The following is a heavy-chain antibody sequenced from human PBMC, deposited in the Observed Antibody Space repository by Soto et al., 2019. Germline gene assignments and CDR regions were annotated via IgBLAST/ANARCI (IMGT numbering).Heavy chain of an antibody. Sequence: QVQLVQSGAEVKKPGDSVKVSCKASGYTFSDYDINWVRQAAGQGLEWMGWMNPYSGNTGYAQKFQGRVTMTTDTSITTAYMELSSLTVEDTARYYCAGGRFRRTWFDPWGQGTLVTVSS. D-gene: IGHD2-8*01. CDR1: GYTFSDYD. V-gene: IGHV1-8*01. CDR2: MNPYSGNT. J-gene: IGHJ5*02. CDR3: AGGRFRRTWFDP.